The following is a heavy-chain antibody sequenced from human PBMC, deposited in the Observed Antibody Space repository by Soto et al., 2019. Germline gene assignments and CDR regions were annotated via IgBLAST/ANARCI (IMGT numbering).Heavy chain of an antibody. D-gene: IGHD6-19*01. CDR1: AATFSSYA. J-gene: IGHJ4*02. V-gene: IGHV1-69*13. Sequence: SVKVSCKASAATFSSYAISWVPEAPGQGLESMGGIIPIFGTANNAPKSQGRVTITAEESTSPAYMELSSLRSEDPAVYYCATDPFEDIAVAGGSFDYWGQGTLVTVSS. CDR2: IIPIFGTA. CDR3: ATDPFEDIAVAGGSFDY.